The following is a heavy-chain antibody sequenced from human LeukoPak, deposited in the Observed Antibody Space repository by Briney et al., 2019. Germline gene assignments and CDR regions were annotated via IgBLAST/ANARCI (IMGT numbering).Heavy chain of an antibody. CDR1: GYTFTSYG. CDR3: ARGRNSWYNY. D-gene: IGHD6-13*01. V-gene: IGHV1-8*02. Sequence: ASVKVSCKASGYTFTSYGISWVRQAPGQGPEWMGWMNPNSGNTGLAQKFQGRVTMTRDTSISTAYMELNSLRSEDTAVYYCARGRNSWYNYWGQGTLVTVSS. CDR2: MNPNSGNT. J-gene: IGHJ4*02.